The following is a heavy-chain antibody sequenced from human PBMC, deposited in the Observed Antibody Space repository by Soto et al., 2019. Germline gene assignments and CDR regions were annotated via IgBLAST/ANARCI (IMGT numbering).Heavy chain of an antibody. CDR3: ASSRGSSGWYDAFDL. CDR2: ISYDGSNK. V-gene: IGHV3-30-3*01. D-gene: IGHD6-19*01. J-gene: IGHJ3*01. Sequence: GGSLRLSCAASGFTFSSYAMHWVRQAPGKGLEWVAVISYDGSNKYYADSVKGRFTISRDNSKNTLYLQMNSLRAEDAAVYYCASSRGSSGWYDAFDLWGQGTMVTVSS. CDR1: GFTFSSYA.